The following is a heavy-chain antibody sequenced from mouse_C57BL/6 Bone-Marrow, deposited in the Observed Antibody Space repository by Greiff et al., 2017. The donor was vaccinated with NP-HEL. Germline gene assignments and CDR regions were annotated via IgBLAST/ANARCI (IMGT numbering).Heavy chain of an antibody. Sequence: EVQGVESGGGLVKPGGSLKLSCAASGFTFSDYGMHWVRQAPEKGLEWVAYISSGSSTLHYADTVKGRFTISRDNAKNTLFLQMTSLRSEDTAMYYCARGYYWGQGTTLTVSS. CDR3: ARGYY. D-gene: IGHD2-2*01. V-gene: IGHV5-17*01. CDR1: GFTFSDYG. CDR2: ISSGSSTL. J-gene: IGHJ2*01.